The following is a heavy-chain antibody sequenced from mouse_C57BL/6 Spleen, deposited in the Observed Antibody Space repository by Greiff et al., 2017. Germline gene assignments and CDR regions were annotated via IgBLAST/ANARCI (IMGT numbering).Heavy chain of an antibody. Sequence: EVKLQESGGGLVKPGGSLKLSCAASGFTFSSYAMSWVRQTPEKRLEWVATISDGGSYTYYPDNVKGRFTISRDNAKNNLYLQMSHLKSEDTAMYYCARDVYYGYDGFAYWGQGTLVTVSA. CDR2: ISDGGSYT. CDR1: GFTFSSYA. CDR3: ARDVYYGYDGFAY. J-gene: IGHJ3*01. D-gene: IGHD2-2*01. V-gene: IGHV5-4*01.